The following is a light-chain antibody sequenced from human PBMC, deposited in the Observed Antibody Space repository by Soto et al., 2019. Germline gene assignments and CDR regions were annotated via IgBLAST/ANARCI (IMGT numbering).Light chain of an antibody. CDR1: QGISSY. Sequence: QLTQSPSSLSASVGDRVTITCRASQGISSYLAWYQQKPGKAPKLLIYAASTLQSGVPSRFSGSGSGTDFTFTISSLQPEDIATYFCQQYDNLPLTFGGGTKVDI. CDR2: AAS. CDR3: QQYDNLPLT. V-gene: IGKV1-9*01. J-gene: IGKJ4*01.